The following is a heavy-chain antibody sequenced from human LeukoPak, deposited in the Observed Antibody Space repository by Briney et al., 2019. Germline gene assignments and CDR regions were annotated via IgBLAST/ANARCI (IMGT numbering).Heavy chain of an antibody. D-gene: IGHD6-13*01. CDR2: IYHSGST. Sequence: SGTLYKTGDGSGGSMSSTNWWTWVRQPPGKGLEWIGEIYHSGSTNYNPSLKSRVTISVDKSKNQFSLKLSSVTAADTAVYYCARERGNTAADGPWFDPWGQGTLVTVSS. J-gene: IGHJ5*02. V-gene: IGHV4-4*02. CDR1: GGSMSSTNW. CDR3: ARERGNTAADGPWFDP.